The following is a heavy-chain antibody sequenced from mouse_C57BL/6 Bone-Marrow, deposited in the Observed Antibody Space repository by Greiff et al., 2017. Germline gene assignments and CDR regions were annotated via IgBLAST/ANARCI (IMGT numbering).Heavy chain of an antibody. J-gene: IGHJ4*01. Sequence: LMESGAELVKPGASVKLSCKASGYTFTSYWMHWVKQRPGQGLEWIGMIHPNSGSTNYNEKFKSKATLTVNKSSSTAYMQLSSLTSEDSAVYYCARGGTVVYYYAMDYWGQGTSVTVSS. V-gene: IGHV1-64*01. CDR3: ARGGTVVYYYAMDY. CDR1: GYTFTSYW. CDR2: IHPNSGST. D-gene: IGHD1-1*01.